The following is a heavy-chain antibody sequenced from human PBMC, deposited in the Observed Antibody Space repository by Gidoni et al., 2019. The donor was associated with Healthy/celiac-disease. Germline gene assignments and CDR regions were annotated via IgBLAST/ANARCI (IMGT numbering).Heavy chain of an antibody. V-gene: IGHV3-30*18. CDR3: AKDRSIAARPGYFDY. CDR1: GFTFSSYG. CDR2: ISYDGSNK. J-gene: IGHJ4*02. D-gene: IGHD6-6*01. Sequence: QVQLVESGGGVVQPGRSLRLSCAASGFTFSSYGMHWVRQAPGKGLEWVAVISYDGSNKYYADSVKGRFTISRDNSKNTLYLQMNSLRAEDTAVYYCAKDRSIAARPGYFDYWGQGTLVTVSS.